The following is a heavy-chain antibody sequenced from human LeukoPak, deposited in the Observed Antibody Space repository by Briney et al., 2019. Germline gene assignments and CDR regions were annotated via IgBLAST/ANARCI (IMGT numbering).Heavy chain of an antibody. J-gene: IGHJ6*02. CDR3: ARVRGGSSAGNYGMDV. Sequence: GGSLRLSCAASGFTFSSYWMHWVRRAPGKGLVWVSRVNSDGSSTSYADSVKGRFTISRDNAKNTLYLQMNSLRAEDTAVYYCARVRGGSSAGNYGMDVWGQGTTVTVSS. CDR1: GFTFSSYW. V-gene: IGHV3-74*01. D-gene: IGHD2-15*01. CDR2: VNSDGSST.